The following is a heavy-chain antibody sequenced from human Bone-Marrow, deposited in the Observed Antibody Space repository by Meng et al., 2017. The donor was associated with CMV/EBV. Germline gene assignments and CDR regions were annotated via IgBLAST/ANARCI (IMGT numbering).Heavy chain of an antibody. D-gene: IGHD6-19*01. CDR1: GGSFSGYY. J-gene: IGHJ4*02. CDR3: ARGRRYSSGWFSLDF. V-gene: IGHV4-34*01. Sequence: GSLRLSCAVYGGSFSGYYWSWIRQPPGTGLEWIGEINHSGSTNYNPSLKSRVTISVDTSKNQFSLKLSSVTAADTAVYYCARGRRYSSGWFSLDFWGQGTLVTVSS. CDR2: INHSGST.